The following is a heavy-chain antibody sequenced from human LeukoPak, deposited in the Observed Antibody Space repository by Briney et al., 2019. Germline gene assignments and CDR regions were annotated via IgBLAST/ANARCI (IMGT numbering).Heavy chain of an antibody. J-gene: IGHJ5*02. CDR3: ARERASNNHDNWFDP. V-gene: IGHV4-34*01. CDR2: VNHSGSA. Sequence: SETLSLTCAVYGASFSDYYWSWIRHSPTKGLEWIGEVNHSGSAKYNRSLKSRVTISAEKSKNQFFLRLRPVAAADSGVYYCARERASNNHDNWFDPWGQGTLVTVSS. CDR1: GASFSDYY.